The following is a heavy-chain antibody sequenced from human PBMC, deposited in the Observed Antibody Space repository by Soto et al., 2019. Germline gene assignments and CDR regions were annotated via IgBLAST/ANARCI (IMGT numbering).Heavy chain of an antibody. CDR2: INPSGGST. CDR1: GYTFTSYY. Sequence: ASVKVSCKASGYTFTSYYMHWVRQAPGQGLEWMGIINPSGGSTSYAQKFQGRVTMTRDTSTSTVYMELSSLRSEDTAVYYCAREDYYDSSGYYFHDAFDIWXQGTMVTVSS. D-gene: IGHD3-22*01. V-gene: IGHV1-46*01. J-gene: IGHJ3*02. CDR3: AREDYYDSSGYYFHDAFDI.